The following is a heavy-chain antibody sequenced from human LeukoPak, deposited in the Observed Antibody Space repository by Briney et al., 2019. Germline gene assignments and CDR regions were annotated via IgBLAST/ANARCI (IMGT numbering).Heavy chain of an antibody. J-gene: IGHJ4*02. V-gene: IGHV3-23*01. CDR1: GFTFSSFA. CDR2: ISGSGGNT. D-gene: IGHD3-10*01. CDR3: AKDRRPYGSAHDY. Sequence: GGSLRLSCAASGFTFSSFAMSWVRQAPGKGLEWVSTISGSGGNTYYADSVKGRFTTFRDNSKNTLYLQMNSLRAEDTAVYYCAKDRRPYGSAHDYWGQGTLVTVSS.